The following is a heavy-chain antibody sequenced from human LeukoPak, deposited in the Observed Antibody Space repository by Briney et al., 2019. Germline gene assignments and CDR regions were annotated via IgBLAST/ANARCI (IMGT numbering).Heavy chain of an antibody. D-gene: IGHD3-10*01. CDR1: GVSITSDTYY. J-gene: IGHJ4*02. V-gene: IGHV4-34*01. CDR2: INHSGST. Sequence: SQTLSLTCAVSGVSITSDTYYWSWIRQPPGKGLEWIGEINHSGSTNYNPSLKSRVTISVDTSKNQFSLKLGSVTAADTAVYYCASGFWFGEPTDYWGQETLVTVSS. CDR3: ASGFWFGEPTDY.